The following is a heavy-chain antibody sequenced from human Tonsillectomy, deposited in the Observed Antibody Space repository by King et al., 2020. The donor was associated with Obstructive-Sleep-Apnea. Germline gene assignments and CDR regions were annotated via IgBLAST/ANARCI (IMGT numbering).Heavy chain of an antibody. CDR1: GYTFTSYW. J-gene: IGHJ4*02. D-gene: IGHD3-10*01. CDR3: ARLVGKSDDY. Sequence: VQLVESGAEVKKPGESLKISCKTSGYTFTSYWIGWVRQMSGKGLEWVGVIYPGDSNTKYSPSFQGQVTISADKSINTAYLQWSSLKASDTAMYYCARLVGKSDDYWGQGTLVTVSS. CDR2: IYPGDSNT. V-gene: IGHV5-51*01.